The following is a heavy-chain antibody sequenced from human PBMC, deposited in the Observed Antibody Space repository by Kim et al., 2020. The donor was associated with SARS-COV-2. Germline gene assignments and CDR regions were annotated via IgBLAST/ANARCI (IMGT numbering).Heavy chain of an antibody. CDR2: ISGSGDTT. V-gene: IGHV3-23*01. CDR1: GFIFSDYA. D-gene: IGHD3-3*01. CDR3: AKVASYDFWSGYNWFDP. J-gene: IGHJ5*02. Sequence: GGSLRLSCTASGFIFSDYAMTWVRQAPRKGLEWVSGISGSGDTTYYADSVKGRFTISRDASNTTVFLQMNSLRADDTAVYYCAKVASYDFWSGYNWFDPWGQGTLVTVSS.